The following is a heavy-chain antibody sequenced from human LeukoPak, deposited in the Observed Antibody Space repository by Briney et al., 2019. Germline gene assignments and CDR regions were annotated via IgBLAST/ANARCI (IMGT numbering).Heavy chain of an antibody. CDR2: IRYDGSNK. Sequence: GGSLRLSCAASGFTFSSYGMYWVRQAPGKGLEWVAFIRYDGSNKYYADSVKGRFTISRDNSKNTLYLQMNSLRAEDTAVYYCAKRGAYSSGWSVDYWGQGTMVTVSS. CDR3: AKRGAYSSGWSVDY. D-gene: IGHD6-19*01. J-gene: IGHJ3*01. CDR1: GFTFSSYG. V-gene: IGHV3-30*02.